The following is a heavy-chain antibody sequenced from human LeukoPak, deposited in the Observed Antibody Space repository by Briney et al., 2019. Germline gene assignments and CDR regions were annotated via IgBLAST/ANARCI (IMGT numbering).Heavy chain of an antibody. Sequence: SETLSLTCTVSGGSISSYYWSWIRQPPGKGLEWIGYIYYSGSTNYNPSLKSRVTISVDTSKNQFSLKLSSVTAADTAVYYCASGAVRAARPTSKHYFDYWGQGTLVTVSS. CDR3: ASGAVRAARPTSKHYFDY. CDR2: IYYSGST. V-gene: IGHV4-59*01. CDR1: GGSISSYY. J-gene: IGHJ4*02. D-gene: IGHD6-6*01.